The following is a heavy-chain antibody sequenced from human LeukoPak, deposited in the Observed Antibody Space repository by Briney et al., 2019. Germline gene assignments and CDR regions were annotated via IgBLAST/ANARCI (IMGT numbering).Heavy chain of an antibody. D-gene: IGHD3-22*01. CDR1: GYTFTSYD. V-gene: IGHV1-24*01. CDR3: ATVPYDSSGYTFDY. J-gene: IGHJ4*02. Sequence: ASVKVSCKASGYTFTSYDINWVRQATGQGLEWMGGFDPEDGETIYAQKFQGRVTMTEDTSTDTAYMELSSLRSEDTAVYYCATVPYDSSGYTFDYWGQGTLVTVSS. CDR2: FDPEDGET.